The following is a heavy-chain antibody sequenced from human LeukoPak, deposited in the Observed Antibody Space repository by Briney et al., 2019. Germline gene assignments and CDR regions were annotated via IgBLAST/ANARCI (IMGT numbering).Heavy chain of an antibody. J-gene: IGHJ4*02. V-gene: IGHV1-2*02. Sequence: ASVKVSCKASGYTCTGYYMHSVRQAPGQGLEWMGWINPNSGGTNYAQKFQGRVTMTRDTSISTAYMELSRLRSDDTAVYYCARDPGWVQLWLLDYWGQGTLVTVSS. D-gene: IGHD5-18*01. CDR3: ARDPGWVQLWLLDY. CDR1: GYTCTGYY. CDR2: INPNSGGT.